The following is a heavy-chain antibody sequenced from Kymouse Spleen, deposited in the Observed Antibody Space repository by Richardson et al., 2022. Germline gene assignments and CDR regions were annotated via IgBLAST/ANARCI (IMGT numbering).Heavy chain of an antibody. CDR1: GGSFSGYY. V-gene: IGHV4-34*01. CDR2: INHSGST. D-gene: IGHD1-7*01. J-gene: IGHJ4*02. CDR3: AREGNWNLFDY. Sequence: QVQLQQWGAGLLKPSETLSLTCAVYGGSFSGYYWSWIRQPPGKGLEWIGEINHSGSTNYNPSLKSRVTISVDTSKNQFSLKLSSVTAADTAVYYCAREGNWNLFDYWGQGTLVTVSS.